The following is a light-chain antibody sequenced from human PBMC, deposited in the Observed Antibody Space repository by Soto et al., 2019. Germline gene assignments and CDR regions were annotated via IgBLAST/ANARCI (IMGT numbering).Light chain of an antibody. CDR3: QQLNSYPL. Sequence: DIPLTQSPSFLSASVGDRVTITCRASQGISSYLAWYQQKPGKAPKLLIYAASTLQSGVPSRFSGSGSGTEFTFTISSLQPEDFATYYCQQLNSYPLFGPGTKVDIK. J-gene: IGKJ3*01. V-gene: IGKV1-9*01. CDR2: AAS. CDR1: QGISSY.